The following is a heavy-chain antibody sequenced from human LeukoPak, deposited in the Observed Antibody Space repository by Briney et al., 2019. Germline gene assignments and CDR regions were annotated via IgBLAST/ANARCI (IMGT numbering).Heavy chain of an antibody. Sequence: SETLSLTCTVSGDSISSGNYYWTWIRQPAGKGLEWIGRIYTSGSTNYNPSLKSRVTISVDTSKNQFSLKLSSVTAADTAVYYCARVGYYYDSSGYSYDAFDIWGQGTMVTVSS. CDR1: GDSISSGNYY. V-gene: IGHV4-61*02. J-gene: IGHJ3*02. CDR2: IYTSGST. CDR3: ARVGYYYDSSGYSYDAFDI. D-gene: IGHD3-22*01.